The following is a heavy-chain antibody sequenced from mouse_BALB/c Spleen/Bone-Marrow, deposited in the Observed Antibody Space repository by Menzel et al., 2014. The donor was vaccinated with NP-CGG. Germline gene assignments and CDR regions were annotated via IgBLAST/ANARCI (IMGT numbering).Heavy chain of an antibody. J-gene: IGHJ2*01. CDR1: GFTFSNYW. CDR3: TVPFGPGFDY. V-gene: IGHV6-6*02. CDR2: IRLKSNNYAT. Sequence: EVKLEESGGGLVQPGGSMKLSCVASGFTFSNYWMNWVRQSPEKGLEWVAEIRLKSNNYATHYAESAKGRFTISRDDSKSSVYLQMNNLRAEDTGIYYCTVPFGPGFDYWGQGTTLTVSS.